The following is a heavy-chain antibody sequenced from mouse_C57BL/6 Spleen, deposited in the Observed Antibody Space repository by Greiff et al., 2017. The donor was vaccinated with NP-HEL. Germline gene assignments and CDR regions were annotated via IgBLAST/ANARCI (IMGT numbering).Heavy chain of an antibody. CDR1: GFNIKDYY. CDR2: IDPEDGET. CDR3: AKRDYDGDYAMDY. V-gene: IGHV14-2*01. D-gene: IGHD2-4*01. Sequence: EVQGVESGAELVKPGASVKLSCTASGFNIKDYYMHWVKQRTEQGLEWIGRIDPEDGETKYAPKFQGKATITADTSSNTAYLQLSSLTSEDTAVYYCAKRDYDGDYAMDYWGQGTSVTVSS. J-gene: IGHJ4*01.